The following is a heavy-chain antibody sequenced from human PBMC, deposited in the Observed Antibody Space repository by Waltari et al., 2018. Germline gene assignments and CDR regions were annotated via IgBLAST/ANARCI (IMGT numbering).Heavy chain of an antibody. CDR2: SKNKRQGYTG. J-gene: IGHJ4*02. Sequence: VQLVESGGGVVQPGRSLRLSCAASGFTFSSYGMHWVRQAPGKGLEWVGRSKNKRQGYTGEYAESVKGRFTISRDDSQNSLYLQMFSLKAEDTAVYYCARWDTGACRNWGQGTLVTVSS. V-gene: IGHV3-72*01. D-gene: IGHD1-1*01. CDR3: ARWDTGACRN. CDR1: GFTFSSYG.